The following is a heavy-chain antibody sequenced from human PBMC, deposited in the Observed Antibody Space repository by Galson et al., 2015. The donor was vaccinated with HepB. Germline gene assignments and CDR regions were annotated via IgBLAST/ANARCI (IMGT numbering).Heavy chain of an antibody. Sequence: SLRLSCAASGFAFSDYWMQWVRQAPGKGLVWVSRINGDGVSTNYADSVRGRFTMSRDNVKNTFFLQMNSLRAEDSAVYYCTRGGIDFWGGYFSDYWGQGTLVTVSS. D-gene: IGHD3-3*01. CDR2: INGDGVST. J-gene: IGHJ4*02. CDR3: TRGGIDFWGGYFSDY. CDR1: GFAFSDYW. V-gene: IGHV3-74*01.